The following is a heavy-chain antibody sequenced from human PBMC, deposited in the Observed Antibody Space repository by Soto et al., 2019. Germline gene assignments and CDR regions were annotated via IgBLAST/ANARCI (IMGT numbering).Heavy chain of an antibody. CDR1: DDSINSDKYY. CDR3: ARLEGLATISYYFDF. J-gene: IGHJ4*02. D-gene: IGHD3-9*01. CDR2: VYYRGNA. V-gene: IGHV4-39*01. Sequence: PSETLSLTCSVSDDSINSDKYYWGWIRQPPGKGLEWIGSVYYRGNAYYNPSLQTRVTISLDKSKSQFSLKLNSVTAADSAVYFCARLEGLATISYYFDFWGPGAMVTAPQ.